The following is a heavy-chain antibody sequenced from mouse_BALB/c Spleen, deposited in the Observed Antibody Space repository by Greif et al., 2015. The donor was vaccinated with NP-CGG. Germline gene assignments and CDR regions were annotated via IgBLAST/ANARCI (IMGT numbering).Heavy chain of an antibody. CDR2: IYPGSGNT. Sequence: QLRQSGPELVKPGASVKISCKASGSTFTDYYINWVKKKPGQGLEWIGWIYPGSGNTKYNEKFKGKATLTVDTSSSTAYMQLSSLTSEDTAVYFCARRTGTEAMDYWGQGTSVTVSS. CDR3: ARRTGTEAMDY. J-gene: IGHJ4*01. V-gene: IGHV1-84*02. D-gene: IGHD4-1*01. CDR1: GSTFTDYY.